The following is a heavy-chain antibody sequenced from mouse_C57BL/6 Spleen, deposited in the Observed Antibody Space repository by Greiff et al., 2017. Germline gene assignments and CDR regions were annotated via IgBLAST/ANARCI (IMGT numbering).Heavy chain of an antibody. CDR1: GYTFTSYW. J-gene: IGHJ2*01. V-gene: IGHV1-55*01. CDR3: AKGETTVVAPDYFDY. CDR2: IYPGSGST. Sequence: QVQLQQPGAELVKPGASVKMSCKASGYTFTSYWITWVKQRPGQGLEWIGDIYPGSGSTNYNEKFKSKATLTVDTSSSTAYMQLSSLTSEDSAVYYCAKGETTVVAPDYFDYWGQGTTLTVSS. D-gene: IGHD1-1*01.